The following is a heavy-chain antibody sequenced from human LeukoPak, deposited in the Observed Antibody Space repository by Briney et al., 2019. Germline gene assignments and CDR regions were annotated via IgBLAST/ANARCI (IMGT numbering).Heavy chain of an antibody. J-gene: IGHJ4*02. CDR1: GFTFSNYA. D-gene: IGHD3-22*01. CDR3: AKVARYYDSSGSFDY. Sequence: PGRSLRLSCAASGFTFSNYAMHWVRQAPGKGLEWVAVISYDGSNKYYADSVKGRFTISRDNSKNTLYLQMNSLRAEDTAVYYCAKVARYYDSSGSFDYWGQGTLVTVSS. V-gene: IGHV3-30-3*01. CDR2: ISYDGSNK.